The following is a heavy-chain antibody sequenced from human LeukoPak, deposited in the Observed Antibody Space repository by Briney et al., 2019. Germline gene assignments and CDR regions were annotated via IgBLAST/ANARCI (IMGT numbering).Heavy chain of an antibody. V-gene: IGHV3-23*01. CDR1: GFTFSSYA. J-gene: IGHJ4*02. Sequence: GGSLRLSCAASGFTFSSYAMSWVRQAPGKGLEGVSAISGSSGSTYYADFVKGRFTISRDNSKNTLYLQMNSLRVEDTAVYYCAKHYSSGWYTSDNWGQGTLVTVSS. CDR3: AKHYSSGWYTSDN. D-gene: IGHD6-19*01. CDR2: ISGSSGST.